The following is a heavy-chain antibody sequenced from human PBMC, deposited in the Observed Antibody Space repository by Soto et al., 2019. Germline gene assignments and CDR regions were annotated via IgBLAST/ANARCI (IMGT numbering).Heavy chain of an antibody. J-gene: IGHJ5*02. Sequence: EVQLLESGGGLVQPGGSLRLSCAASGFSFSSYAMTWVRQAPGKGLEWVSGISDSGGSTYYADSVKGRFTISRDNSKNMVYLQMNRLRAGDTAVYYCANPGYSYGYGWFDPWGQGTLVTVSS. CDR3: ANPGYSYGYGWFDP. CDR1: GFSFSSYA. V-gene: IGHV3-23*01. CDR2: ISDSGGST. D-gene: IGHD5-18*01.